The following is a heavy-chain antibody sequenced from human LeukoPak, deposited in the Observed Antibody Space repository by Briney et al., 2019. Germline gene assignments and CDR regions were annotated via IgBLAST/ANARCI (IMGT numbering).Heavy chain of an antibody. D-gene: IGHD5-24*01. CDR2: IYYSGST. CDR1: GGSISSYY. V-gene: IGHV4-59*01. J-gene: IGHJ4*02. Sequence: SETLSLTCTVSGGSISSYYWSWIRQPPGKGLEWIGYIYYSGSTNYNPSLKSRVAISVDTSKNQFSLKLSSVTAADTAVYYCARGLEMATTDFDYWGQGTLVTVSS. CDR3: ARGLEMATTDFDY.